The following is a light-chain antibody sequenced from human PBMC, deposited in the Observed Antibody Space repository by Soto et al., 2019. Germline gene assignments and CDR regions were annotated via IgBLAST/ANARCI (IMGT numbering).Light chain of an antibody. Sequence: DIQMTPSPSTLSASVVYIVTITCRASQTISSWLAWHQQKSGRAPKLLIYDASSLEGGVPSRFSGSGSGTEFTLTISSLQADDFATYYCQQYSAYPYTFGQGTKVDIK. J-gene: IGKJ2*01. CDR2: DAS. V-gene: IGKV1-5*01. CDR3: QQYSAYPYT. CDR1: QTISSW.